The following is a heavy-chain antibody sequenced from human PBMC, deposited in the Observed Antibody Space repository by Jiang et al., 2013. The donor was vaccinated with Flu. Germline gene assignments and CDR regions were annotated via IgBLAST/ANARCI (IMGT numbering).Heavy chain of an antibody. CDR3: ARGRGRITMVRGVPRSFDY. V-gene: IGHV4-34*01. J-gene: IGHJ4*02. CDR1: GGSFSGYY. D-gene: IGHD3-10*01. Sequence: LLKPSETLSLTCAVYGGSFSGYYWSWIRQPPGKGLEWIGEINHSGSTNYNPSLKSRVTISVDTSKNQFSLKLSSVTAADTAVYYCARGRGRITMVRGVPRSFDYWGQGTLVTVSS. CDR2: INHSGST.